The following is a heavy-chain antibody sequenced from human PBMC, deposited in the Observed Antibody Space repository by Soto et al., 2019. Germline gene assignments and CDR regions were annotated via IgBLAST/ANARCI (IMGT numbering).Heavy chain of an antibody. D-gene: IGHD3-3*01. CDR1: GFTFDDYA. CDR3: AAGVMREEWLLLEGYYYYYYMDV. Sequence: GGSLRLSCAASGFTFDDYAMHWVRQAPGKGLEWVSGISWNSGSIGYADSVKGRFTISRDNAKNSLYLQMNSLRAEDTAVYYCAAGVMREEWLLLEGYYYYYYMDVWGKGTTVTVSS. J-gene: IGHJ6*03. CDR2: ISWNSGSI. V-gene: IGHV3-9*01.